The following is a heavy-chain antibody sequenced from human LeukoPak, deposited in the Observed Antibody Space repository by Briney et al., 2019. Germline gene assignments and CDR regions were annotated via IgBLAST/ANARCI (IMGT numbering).Heavy chain of an antibody. Sequence: SVKVFCKASGGTFSSYAISWVRQAPRQGLEWMGGLIPIFGTANYAQKFQGRVTITADDSTSTAYMELSSLRSDATAVYYCARSVPSWGSYRYYGMDVWGQGTTVTVSS. D-gene: IGHD3-16*02. J-gene: IGHJ6*02. V-gene: IGHV1-69*01. CDR3: ARSVPSWGSYRYYGMDV. CDR2: LIPIFGTA. CDR1: GGTFSSYA.